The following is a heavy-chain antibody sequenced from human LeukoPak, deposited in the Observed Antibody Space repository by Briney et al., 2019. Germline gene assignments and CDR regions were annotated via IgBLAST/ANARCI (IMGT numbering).Heavy chain of an antibody. CDR1: GFTFSSYW. CDR2: ISSGSNTI. J-gene: IGHJ6*02. D-gene: IGHD2-2*01. Sequence: GGSLRLSCAASGFTFSSYWMHWVRQAPGKGLEWVSYISSGSNTIYYADSVKGRFTISRDNTKNLLYLQMSSLRAEDTAVYYCVRRASTDYYYYYGMDVWGQGTTVTVSS. V-gene: IGHV3-48*01. CDR3: VRRASTDYYYYYGMDV.